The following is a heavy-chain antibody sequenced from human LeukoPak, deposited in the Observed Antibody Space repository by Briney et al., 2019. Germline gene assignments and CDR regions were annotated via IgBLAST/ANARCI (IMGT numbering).Heavy chain of an antibody. CDR2: IHSDGSS. Sequence: GGSLRLSCAASGFTFSSYAMHWVRQAPGKGLEWVSVIHSDGSSYYADSVKGRFTISRDISKNTVYLQVNSLRAEDTAVYYCAREGREALGHYFDYWGQGTLVTVSS. CDR1: GFTFSSYA. J-gene: IGHJ4*02. D-gene: IGHD7-27*01. CDR3: AREGREALGHYFDY. V-gene: IGHV3-53*01.